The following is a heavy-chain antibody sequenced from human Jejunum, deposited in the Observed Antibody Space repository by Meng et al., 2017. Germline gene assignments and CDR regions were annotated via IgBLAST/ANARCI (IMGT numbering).Heavy chain of an antibody. D-gene: IGHD1/OR15-1a*01. Sequence: GESLKISCKGSEDTFTTHWIGWVRQMPGKGLEWSGSIYPRDSDTRYSPSFQGQITISADKSSTTAYLQWTSLKTADTAVYYWATADMNRDNSSPPHYWGQGTLVTVSS. V-gene: IGHV5-51*01. J-gene: IGHJ4*02. CDR1: EDTFTTHW. CDR2: IYPRDSDT. CDR3: ATADMNRDNSSPPHY.